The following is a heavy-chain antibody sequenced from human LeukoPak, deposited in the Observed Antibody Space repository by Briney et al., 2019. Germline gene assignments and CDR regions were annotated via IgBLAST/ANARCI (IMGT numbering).Heavy chain of an antibody. Sequence: GGSLRLSCAASGFTFSGSAMHWVRQASGKGLEWVGRIRSKANSYATAYAASVKGRFTISRDDSKNTAYLQMNSLKTEDTAVYYCTRRSTYGDSFDYWGQGTLVTVSS. V-gene: IGHV3-73*01. D-gene: IGHD4-17*01. CDR1: GFTFSGSA. CDR2: IRSKANSYAT. CDR3: TRRSTYGDSFDY. J-gene: IGHJ4*02.